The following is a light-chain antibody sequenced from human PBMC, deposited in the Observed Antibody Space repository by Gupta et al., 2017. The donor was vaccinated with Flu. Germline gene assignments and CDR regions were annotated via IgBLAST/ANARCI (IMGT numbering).Light chain of an antibody. CDR2: EGS. V-gene: IGLV2-23*03. CDR1: SSDVGSYNL. J-gene: IGLJ2*01. CDR3: CSYAGSSTFDVV. Sequence: QSALTPPASVSGSPGQSITISCTGPSSDVGSYNLVSWYQQHPGKAPKLMIYEGSKRPSGVSNRFSGSKSGNTASLTISGLQAEDEADYYCCSYAGSSTFDVVFGGGTKLTVL.